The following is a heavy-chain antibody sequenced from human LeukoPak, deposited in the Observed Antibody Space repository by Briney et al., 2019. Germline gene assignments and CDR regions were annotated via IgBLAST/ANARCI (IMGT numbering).Heavy chain of an antibody. CDR1: GYTFTSYD. Sequence: GASVNVSCKASGYTFTSYDINWVRQATGQGLEWMGWMNPNSGNTGYAQKFQGRVTITRNTSISTAYMELSSLRSEDTAVYYCARGQDSSGPYYWGQGTLVTVSS. CDR3: ARGQDSSGPYY. CDR2: MNPNSGNT. V-gene: IGHV1-8*03. J-gene: IGHJ4*01. D-gene: IGHD3-22*01.